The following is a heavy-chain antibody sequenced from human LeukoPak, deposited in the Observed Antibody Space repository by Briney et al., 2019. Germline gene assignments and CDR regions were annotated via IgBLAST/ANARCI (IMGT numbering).Heavy chain of an antibody. V-gene: IGHV7-4-1*02. Sequence: GASVKVSCKASGYTFTSYAMNWVRQAPGQGLEWMGWINTNTGNPTYAQGFTGRFVFSLDTSVSTAYLQISSLKAEDTVVYYCARVTMVWGVYRPLLLDVWGQGTTVTVSS. CDR2: INTNTGNP. CDR3: ARVTMVWGVYRPLLLDV. J-gene: IGHJ6*02. D-gene: IGHD3-10*01. CDR1: GYTFTSYA.